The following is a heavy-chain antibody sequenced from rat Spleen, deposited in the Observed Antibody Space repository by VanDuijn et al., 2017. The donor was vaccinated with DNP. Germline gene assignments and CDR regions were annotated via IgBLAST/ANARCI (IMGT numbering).Heavy chain of an antibody. V-gene: IGHV5-31*01. CDR2: ITSSGGDS. Sequence: EVQLVESGGGLVQPGRSLKLSCAASGFTFNNYWMTWTRQVPGKGLEWVASITSSGGDSYYPDPVKGRFTISRDNAQSTLDLQMNSLRSEDTATYYCIRRTVVTGAMDAWGQGTAVAVSS. CDR3: IRRTVVTGAMDA. D-gene: IGHD1-1*01. J-gene: IGHJ4*01. CDR1: GFTFNNYW.